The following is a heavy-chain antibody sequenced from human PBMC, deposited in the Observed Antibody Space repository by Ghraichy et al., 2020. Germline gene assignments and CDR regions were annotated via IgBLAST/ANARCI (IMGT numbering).Heavy chain of an antibody. Sequence: SETLSLTCTVSGDSVSGNTYYWSWIRQPPGKGLEWICYVYYTGSTNYNPSLMSRVTMSMDTSNNQFFLRLSSVTTADAAVYYCARYLGSNLGYLDVWGEGTTVSVSS. CDR1: GDSVSGNTYY. J-gene: IGHJ6*03. V-gene: IGHV4-61*01. CDR2: VYYTGST. CDR3: ARYLGSNLGYLDV. D-gene: IGHD3-16*01.